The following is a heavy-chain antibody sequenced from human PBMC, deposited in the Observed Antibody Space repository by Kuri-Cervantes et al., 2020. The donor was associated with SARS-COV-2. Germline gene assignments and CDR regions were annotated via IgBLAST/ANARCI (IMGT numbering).Heavy chain of an antibody. D-gene: IGHD3-22*01. V-gene: IGHV4-30-4*01. Sequence: SETLSLTCTVSGDSITSGNYYWSWIRQPPGKGLEWIGYVYYNGGAYYNPSLKSRVDISVDTSKNQFSLKLNSVTAADTAVYYCATSGYYPSDQYFQNLGQGTLVTVSS. CDR3: ATSGYYPSDQYFQN. J-gene: IGHJ1*01. CDR1: GDSITSGNYY. CDR2: VYYNGGA.